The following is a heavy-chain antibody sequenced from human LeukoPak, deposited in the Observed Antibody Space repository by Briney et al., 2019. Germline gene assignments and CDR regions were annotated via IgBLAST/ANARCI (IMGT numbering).Heavy chain of an antibody. CDR3: ARWASDTAMVMNGFDP. V-gene: IGHV4-59*11. CDR2: FHYSGSI. D-gene: IGHD5-18*01. J-gene: IGHJ5*02. Sequence: SETLSLTCTVSGGFISNHYWSWIRQPPGKGLEWIGNFHYSGSINYNPALKSRVTISVDTSKNQFSLKLSSVTAADTAVYYCARWASDTAMVMNGFDPWGQGTLVTVSS. CDR1: GGFISNHY.